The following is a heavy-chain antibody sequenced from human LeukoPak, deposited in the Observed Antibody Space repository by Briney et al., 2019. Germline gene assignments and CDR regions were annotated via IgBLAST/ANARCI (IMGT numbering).Heavy chain of an antibody. D-gene: IGHD1-26*01. Sequence: GGSLRLSCAASGFTFSSYWMSWVRQAPGKGLEWVANIKQDGSEENFVDSVKGRFTISRDNAKKSLYLQMNSLRAEDTAVYYCARGSSAGASLRHDYWGQGILVTVSS. CDR2: IKQDGSEE. CDR1: GFTFSSYW. CDR3: ARGSSAGASLRHDY. V-gene: IGHV3-7*01. J-gene: IGHJ4*02.